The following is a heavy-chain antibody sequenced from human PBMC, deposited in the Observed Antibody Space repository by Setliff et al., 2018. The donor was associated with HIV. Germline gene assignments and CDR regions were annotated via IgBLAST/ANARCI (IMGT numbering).Heavy chain of an antibody. CDR1: GVSFSGYY. J-gene: IGHJ4*02. CDR2: VNHSGSA. V-gene: IGHV4-34*01. Sequence: SETLSLTCDVYGVSFSGYYWSWIRQPPGKGLEWIGEVNHSGSANYNPSLKSRLTISVDTSKNQFSLRLRSVTAADTAVYYCARGDGDYVWGSAFDYWGPGTLVTVSS. CDR3: ARGDGDYVWGSAFDY. D-gene: IGHD3-16*01.